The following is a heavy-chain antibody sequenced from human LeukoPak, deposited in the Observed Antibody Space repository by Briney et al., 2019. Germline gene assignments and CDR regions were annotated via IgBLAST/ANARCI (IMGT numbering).Heavy chain of an antibody. CDR2: ISGSGGST. D-gene: IGHD2-15*01. V-gene: IGHV3-23*01. J-gene: IGHJ6*03. CDR3: AKVPRGRCSGGSCYSSHYYYYMDV. CDR1: GFTFSSYA. Sequence: GGSLRLSCAASGFTFSSYAMSWVHQAPGKGLEWVSAISGSGGSTYYADSVKGRFTISRDNSKNTLYLQMNSLRAEDTAVYYCAKVPRGRCSGGSCYSSHYYYYMDVWGKGTTVTVSS.